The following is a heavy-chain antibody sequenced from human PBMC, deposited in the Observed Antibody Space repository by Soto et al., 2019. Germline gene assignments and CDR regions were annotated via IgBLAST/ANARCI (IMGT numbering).Heavy chain of an antibody. J-gene: IGHJ4*02. Sequence: SETLSLTCTVPGCSVSSSSYYWGWIRQPPGEGLEWIGSIYYSGSTYYNPSLKSRVTISVDTSKNQFALKLSSVTAADTAVYYCARHLSVGSDYYDFWSGYTDNYFDYWGQGTLVTVSS. CDR3: ARHLSVGSDYYDFWSGYTDNYFDY. CDR2: IYYSGST. D-gene: IGHD3-3*01. V-gene: IGHV4-39*01. CDR1: GCSVSSSSYY.